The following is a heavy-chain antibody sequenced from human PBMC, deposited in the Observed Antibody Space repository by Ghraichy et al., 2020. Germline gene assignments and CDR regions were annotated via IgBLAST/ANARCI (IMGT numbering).Heavy chain of an antibody. D-gene: IGHD5-24*01. CDR3: ARGGGEMATITYYYGMDV. J-gene: IGHJ6*02. CDR2: MNPNSGNT. CDR1: GYTFTSYD. V-gene: IGHV1-8*01. Sequence: ASVKVSCKASGYTFTSYDINWVRQATGQGLEWMGWMNPNSGNTGYAQKFQGRVTMTRNTSISTAYMELSSLRSEDTAVYYCARGGGEMATITYYYGMDVWGQGTTVTVSS.